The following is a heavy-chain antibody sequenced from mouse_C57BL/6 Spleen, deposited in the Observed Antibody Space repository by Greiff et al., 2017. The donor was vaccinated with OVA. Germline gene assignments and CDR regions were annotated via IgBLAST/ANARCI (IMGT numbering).Heavy chain of an antibody. J-gene: IGHJ1*03. CDR1: GYTFTSYW. D-gene: IGHD2-4*01. CDR3: ASMITTSGYFDV. Sequence: VKLQQPGAELVKPGASVKLSCKASGYTFTSYWMQWVKQRPGQGLEWIGEIDPSDSYTNYNQKFKGKATLTVDTSSSTAYMQLSSLTSEDSAVYYCASMITTSGYFDVWGTGTTVTVSS. CDR2: IDPSDSYT. V-gene: IGHV1-50*01.